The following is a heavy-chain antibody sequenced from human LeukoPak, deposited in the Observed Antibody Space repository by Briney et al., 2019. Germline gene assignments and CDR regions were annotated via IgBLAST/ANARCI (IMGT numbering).Heavy chain of an antibody. D-gene: IGHD2-2*01. V-gene: IGHV3-11*04. CDR3: ARADCSSTRCSYYFDY. CDR1: GFTFSDCS. J-gene: IGHJ4*02. CDR2: ISDSDNTT. Sequence: GGSLRLSCAASGFTFSDCSMSWIRQAPGRGLEWVSYISDSDNTTYYADSVKGRFTISRDNAKNSLYLQMNSLRAEDTAVYYCARADCSSTRCSYYFDYWGQGTLVTVSS.